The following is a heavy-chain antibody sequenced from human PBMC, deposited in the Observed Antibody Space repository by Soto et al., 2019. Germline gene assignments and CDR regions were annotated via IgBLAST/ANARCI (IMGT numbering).Heavy chain of an antibody. CDR1: GGSISSGGYS. V-gene: IGHV4-30-2*01. D-gene: IGHD6-6*01. J-gene: IGHJ4*02. Sequence: PSETLSLTCAVSGGSISSGGYSWSWIRQPPGKGLEWIGYIYHSGSTYYNPSLKSRVTISVDTSKNQFSLKLSSVTAADTAVYYCAISSSYVNFFDYWGQGTLVTVSS. CDR3: AISSSYVNFFDY. CDR2: IYHSGST.